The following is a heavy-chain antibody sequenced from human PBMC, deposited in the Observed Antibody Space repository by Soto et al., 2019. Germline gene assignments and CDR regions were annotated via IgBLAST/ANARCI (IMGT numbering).Heavy chain of an antibody. J-gene: IGHJ6*02. CDR1: GGSISSSSYY. CDR2: IYYSGST. V-gene: IGHV4-39*02. D-gene: IGHD3-10*01. Sequence: QLQLQESGPGLVKPSETLSLTCTVSGGSISSSSYYWGWIRQPPGKGLEWIGSIYYSGSTYYNPSLKSRVTISVDTSKNQFSLKLSSVTAADTAVYYCAREYYGSGSFYYYGMDVWGQGTTVTVSS. CDR3: AREYYGSGSFYYYGMDV.